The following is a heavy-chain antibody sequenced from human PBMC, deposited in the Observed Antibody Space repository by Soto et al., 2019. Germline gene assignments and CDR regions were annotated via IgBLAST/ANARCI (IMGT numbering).Heavy chain of an antibody. D-gene: IGHD6-6*01. CDR3: AKQVSSSSSAFDI. Sequence: EVQLLESGGGLVQPGGSLRLSCAASGFTFSSYAMSWVRQAPGKGLEWVSAISGSGGSTYYADSVKGRFTISRDNSKNTLYLQMTSLRAEDTAVYYCAKQVSSSSSAFDIWGQGTMVTVSS. CDR1: GFTFSSYA. V-gene: IGHV3-23*01. CDR2: ISGSGGST. J-gene: IGHJ3*02.